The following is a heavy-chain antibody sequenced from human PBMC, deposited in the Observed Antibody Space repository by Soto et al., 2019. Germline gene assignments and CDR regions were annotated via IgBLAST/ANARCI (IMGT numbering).Heavy chain of an antibody. J-gene: IGHJ6*02. CDR1: GGSFSGYY. V-gene: IGHV4-34*01. CDR3: ARGWFGELLQYYYYGMDV. CDR2: INHSGST. Sequence: TSETLSLTCAVYGGSFSGYYWSWIRQPPGKGLEWIGEINHSGSTNYNPSLKSRVTISVDTSKNQFSLKLSSVTAADTAVYYCARGWFGELLQYYYYGMDVWGQGTTVTVSS. D-gene: IGHD3-10*01.